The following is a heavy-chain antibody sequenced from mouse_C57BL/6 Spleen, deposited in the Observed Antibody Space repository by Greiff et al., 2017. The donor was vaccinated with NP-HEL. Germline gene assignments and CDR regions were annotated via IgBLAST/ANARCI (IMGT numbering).Heavy chain of an antibody. V-gene: IGHV1-64*01. CDR1: GYTFTSYW. D-gene: IGHD2-4*01. CDR2: IHPNSGST. CDR3: ARDDYDRGAMDY. J-gene: IGHJ4*01. Sequence: QVQLQQPGAELVKPGASVKLSCKASGYTFTSYWMHWVKQRPGQGLEWIGMIHPNSGSTNYNEKFKSKATLTVDKSSSTAYMQLSSLTSEDSAVYYCARDDYDRGAMDYWGQGTSVTVSS.